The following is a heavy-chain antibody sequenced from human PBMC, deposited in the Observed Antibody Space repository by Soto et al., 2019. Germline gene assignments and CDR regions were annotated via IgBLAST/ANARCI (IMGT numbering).Heavy chain of an antibody. J-gene: IGHJ4*02. CDR3: ARIKGGAAGNFGY. Sequence: SETLSLTCTVSGGSISSGAYYWTWIRQHPGKGLEWIGYIYYSGSTYYNPSLESRVTMSVDTSNNQFSLKLSSVTAADTAVYYCARIKGGAAGNFGYWGQGTLVTVSS. V-gene: IGHV4-31*03. CDR1: GGSISSGAYY. CDR2: IYYSGST. D-gene: IGHD6-13*01.